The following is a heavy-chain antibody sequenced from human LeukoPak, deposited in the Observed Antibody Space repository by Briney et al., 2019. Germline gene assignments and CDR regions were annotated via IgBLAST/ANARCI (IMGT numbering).Heavy chain of an antibody. D-gene: IGHD3-3*01. CDR1: GFTFSRYA. V-gene: IGHV3-21*01. CDR3: ASGDYDFWSGYHYGMDV. Sequence: PGGSLRLSCEASGFTFSRYAMSWVRQAPGKGLEWVSSISSTSSYIYYADSMKGRFTISRDNAKNSLYLQMNSLRAEDTAVYYCASGDYDFWSGYHYGMDVWGQGTMVTVSS. CDR2: ISSTSSYI. J-gene: IGHJ6*02.